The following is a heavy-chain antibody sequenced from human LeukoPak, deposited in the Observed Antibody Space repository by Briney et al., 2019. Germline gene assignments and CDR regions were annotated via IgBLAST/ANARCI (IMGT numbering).Heavy chain of an antibody. D-gene: IGHD1-26*01. CDR1: GGSISSSSYY. V-gene: IGHV4-39*02. Sequence: SETLSLTCTVSGGSISSSSYYWGWIRQPPGTGLEWIGSIYYSGSTYYNPSLKSRVTISVDTSKNQFSLKLSSVTAADTAVYYCARDSGSYYHMDVWGKGTTVTVSS. J-gene: IGHJ6*03. CDR2: IYYSGST. CDR3: ARDSGSYYHMDV.